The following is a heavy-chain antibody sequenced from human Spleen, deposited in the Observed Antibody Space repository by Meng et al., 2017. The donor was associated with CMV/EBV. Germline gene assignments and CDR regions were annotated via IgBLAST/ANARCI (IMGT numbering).Heavy chain of an antibody. D-gene: IGHD2-2*01. V-gene: IGHV3-23*01. CDR2: ISGSSGST. J-gene: IGHJ4*02. CDR1: GFTFSSYA. Sequence: EVGLLESGGGLVQPGGSLRLSCAASGFTFSSYAMNWVRQAPGKGLEWVSAISGSSGSTYYADSVKGRFTISRDNSKNALYLQMNSLRAEDTAVYYCAKDEASVVVSRVDYWGQGTLVTVSS. CDR3: AKDEASVVVSRVDY.